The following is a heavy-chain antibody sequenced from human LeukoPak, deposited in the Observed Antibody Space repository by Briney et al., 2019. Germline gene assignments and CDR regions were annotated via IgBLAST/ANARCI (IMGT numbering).Heavy chain of an antibody. CDR3: ARGPSSSWTRRSWFDP. CDR1: GGSFSGYY. CDR2: ISHSGST. J-gene: IGHJ5*02. D-gene: IGHD6-13*01. V-gene: IGHV4-34*01. Sequence: PSETLSLTCAVYGGSFSGYYWSWIRQPPGKGLEWIGEISHSGSTNYNPSLKSRVTISVDTSKNQFSLKLSSVTAADTAVYYCARGPSSSWTRRSWFDPWGQGTLVTVPS.